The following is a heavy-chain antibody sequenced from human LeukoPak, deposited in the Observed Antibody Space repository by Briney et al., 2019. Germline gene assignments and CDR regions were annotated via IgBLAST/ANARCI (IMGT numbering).Heavy chain of an antibody. D-gene: IGHD5-24*01. CDR3: ARAFGDGDPPDY. CDR1: GGTFSSYA. J-gene: IGHJ4*02. CDR2: IIPIFGTA. Sequence: GASVKVSCKASGGTFSSYAISWVRQAPGQGLEWMGGIIPIFGTANYTQKFQGRVTMTRDTSTSTVYMELSSLRSEDTAVYYCARAFGDGDPPDYWGQGTLVTVSS. V-gene: IGHV1-69*05.